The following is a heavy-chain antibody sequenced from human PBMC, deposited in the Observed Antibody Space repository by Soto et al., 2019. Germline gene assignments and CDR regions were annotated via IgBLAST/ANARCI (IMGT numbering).Heavy chain of an antibody. CDR3: AGGAAADYFDY. CDR1: SGPFSSNY. CDR2: IYSSGST. Sequence: QVQLQESGPGLVKASETLSLTCTVSSGPFSSNYWSWIWQPAGKGLEWIGRIYSSGSTLYNPSLKSRVTMSVDTSKNQSSLKLTSVTAADTAVYYCAGGAAADYFDYWGQGTLVTVSS. D-gene: IGHD6-13*01. V-gene: IGHV4-4*07. J-gene: IGHJ4*02.